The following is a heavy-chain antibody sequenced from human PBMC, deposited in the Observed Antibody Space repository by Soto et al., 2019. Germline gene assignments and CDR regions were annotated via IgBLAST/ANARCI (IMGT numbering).Heavy chain of an antibody. V-gene: IGHV3-7*04. CDR3: ARDLSPPGDFFYDAFDV. D-gene: IGHD2-21*02. Sequence: EVQLVESGGGLVQPGESLRLSCAASGFTFSAFWMTWLRQAPGKGLEWVANIKRDGTVTHYGGSVEGRCTLSRDNAQNSLFLQLNSLRPEDTAMYYCARDLSPPGDFFYDAFDVWGQGTFVTVSS. CDR1: GFTFSAFW. CDR2: IKRDGTVT. J-gene: IGHJ3*01.